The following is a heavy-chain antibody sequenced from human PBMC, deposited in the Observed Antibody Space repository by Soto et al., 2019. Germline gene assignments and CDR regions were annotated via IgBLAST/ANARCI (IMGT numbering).Heavy chain of an antibody. V-gene: IGHV4-59*02. CDR1: GDSVTSHY. CDR3: ARLRVRGVSSPIDS. D-gene: IGHD3-10*01. J-gene: IGHJ4*02. CDR2: MHYTGFS. Sequence: SETLSLTCSFSGDSVTSHYLTWIRQSPEKGLEWIGYMHYTGFSHYNPSLKSRLAISVDRSKNQFTLQLTSVTVEDTAVYYCARLRVRGVSSPIDSWGRGTLVTVSS.